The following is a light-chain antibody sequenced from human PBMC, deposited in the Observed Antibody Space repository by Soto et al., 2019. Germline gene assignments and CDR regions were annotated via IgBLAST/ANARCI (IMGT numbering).Light chain of an antibody. CDR1: SSDVGGYDH. CDR2: DVT. V-gene: IGLV2-14*03. CDR3: SSYTNTDTLL. Sequence: QSALTQPASVSGSPGQSITISCTGTSSDVGGYDHVSWYQQHPGKAPKLIIYDVTVRPSGISPRFSGSKSDNTASLAVSGLQPEDEADYYCSSYTNTDTLLFGGGTQLTVL. J-gene: IGLJ3*02.